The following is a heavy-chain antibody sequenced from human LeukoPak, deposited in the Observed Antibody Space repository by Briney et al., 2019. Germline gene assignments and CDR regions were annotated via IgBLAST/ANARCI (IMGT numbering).Heavy chain of an antibody. V-gene: IGHV3-23*01. D-gene: IGHD3-22*01. J-gene: IGHJ4*02. Sequence: TGGSLRLSCAGSGFTFSSYAMSWVRQAPGKGLEWVSAISGSGGTTYYADSVKGRFTISRDNSKNTLYLQMNSLRAEDTAVYYCASLPSYYYSSGCLRGRFDYWGQGTLVTVSS. CDR3: ASLPSYYYSSGCLRGRFDY. CDR2: ISGSGGTT. CDR1: GFTFSSYA.